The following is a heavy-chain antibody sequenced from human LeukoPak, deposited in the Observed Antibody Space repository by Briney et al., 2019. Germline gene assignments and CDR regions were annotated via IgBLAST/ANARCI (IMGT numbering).Heavy chain of an antibody. V-gene: IGHV3-74*01. CDR3: ASMGTGSYYSGLDY. J-gene: IGHJ4*02. Sequence: GGSLRLSCAASGFTFSSYWMHWVRQAPGKGLVWVSRINSDGSSTSYADSVKGRFTISRDNAKNTLYLQMNSLRAGDTAVYYCASMGTGSYYSGLDYWGQGTLVTVSS. CDR2: INSDGSST. CDR1: GFTFSSYW. D-gene: IGHD1-26*01.